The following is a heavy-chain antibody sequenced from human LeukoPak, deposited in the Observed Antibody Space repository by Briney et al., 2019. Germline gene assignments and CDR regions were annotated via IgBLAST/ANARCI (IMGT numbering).Heavy chain of an antibody. D-gene: IGHD6-19*01. V-gene: IGHV3-43*01. CDR2: ISWDGGST. Sequence: GGSLRLSCAASGFTFDDYTMHWVRQAPGKGLEWVSLISWDGGSTYYADSVKGRFTISRDNSKNSLYLQMNSLRTEDTALYYCAKDGGYSSVTLGYWGQGTLVTVSS. CDR1: GFTFDDYT. J-gene: IGHJ4*02. CDR3: AKDGGYSSVTLGY.